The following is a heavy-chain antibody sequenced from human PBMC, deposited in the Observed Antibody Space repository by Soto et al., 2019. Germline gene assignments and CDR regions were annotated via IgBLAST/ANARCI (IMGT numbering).Heavy chain of an antibody. CDR1: GYTFTSYA. CDR2: IIAGNGDT. V-gene: IGHV1-3*01. CDR3: AKGGMDTAMERASDYYYGMDV. D-gene: IGHD5-18*01. Sequence: ASVKVSCKASGYTFTSYAMHWVRQAPGRRLEWMGWIIAGNGDTKYSQKFQGRVTITRDTSASTAYMELRSLRSEDTPLYYCAKGGMDTAMERASDYYYGMDVGSQRVTFTVS. J-gene: IGHJ6*02.